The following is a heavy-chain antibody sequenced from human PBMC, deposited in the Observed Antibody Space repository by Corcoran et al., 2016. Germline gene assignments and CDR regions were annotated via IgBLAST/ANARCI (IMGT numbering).Heavy chain of an antibody. CDR2: IYYSGST. D-gene: IGHD2-15*01. CDR1: GGSISSSSYY. CDR3: GRHPGGSCSFDY. V-gene: IGHV4-39*01. Sequence: QLQLQESGPGLVKPSETLSLTCTVSGGSISSSSYYWGWIRQPPGKGLEWIGSIYYSGSTYYNPSLKSRVTIPVDTSKNQFSLQLSSVTAADTAVYYCGRHPGGSCSFDYWGQGTLVTVSS. J-gene: IGHJ4*02.